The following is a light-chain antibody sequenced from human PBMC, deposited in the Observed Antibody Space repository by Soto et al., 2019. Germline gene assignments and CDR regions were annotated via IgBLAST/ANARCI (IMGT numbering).Light chain of an antibody. V-gene: IGLV2-8*01. Sequence: QSALTQPPSASGTPGQSVTIPCTGTSSDVGAYNYVSWYQQHPGKAPTLMIYEVSRRPSGVPDRFSGSQSGNTASLTVSGLQAEDEADYYCSSNAGSNNLVFGGGTKVTVL. J-gene: IGLJ2*01. CDR2: EVS. CDR1: SSDVGAYNY. CDR3: SSNAGSNNLV.